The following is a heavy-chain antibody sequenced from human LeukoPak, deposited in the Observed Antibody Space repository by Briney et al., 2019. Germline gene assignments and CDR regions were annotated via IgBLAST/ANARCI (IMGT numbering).Heavy chain of an antibody. CDR2: ISANNGEI. J-gene: IGHJ4*02. CDR3: ARESGSYEAYFDY. D-gene: IGHD1-26*01. Sequence: ASVMVSCKASGYTFTNYGISWVRQAPGQGLEWMSWISANNGEIRYAQNFQGRVTMTTDTSTTTAYMELRSLRSDDTAVYYCARESGSYEAYFDYWGQGTLVTVSS. CDR1: GYTFTNYG. V-gene: IGHV1-18*04.